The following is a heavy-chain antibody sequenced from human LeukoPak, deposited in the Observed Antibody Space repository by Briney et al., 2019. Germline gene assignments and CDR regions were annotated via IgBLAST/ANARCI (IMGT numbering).Heavy chain of an antibody. CDR2: ISTSSTYI. D-gene: IGHD1-14*01. V-gene: IGHV3-21*01. J-gene: IGHJ6*02. CDR1: GFTFSAYS. CDR3: ARHEPVITLSSYYYGMDV. Sequence: GGSLRLSCAASGFTFSAYSMNWVRQAPGKGLEWVSSISTSSTYIYYADSVKGRFTISRDNAKNSLYLQMNSLRAEDTAVYYCARHEPVITLSSYYYGMDVWGPGTTVTVSS.